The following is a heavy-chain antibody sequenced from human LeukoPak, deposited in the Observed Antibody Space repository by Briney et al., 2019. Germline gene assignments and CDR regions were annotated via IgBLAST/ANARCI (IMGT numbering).Heavy chain of an antibody. CDR2: ISGSGGSI. CDR3: AQEGFCVLVRRDDRLQETVHADP. V-gene: IGHV3-23*01. J-gene: IGHJ5*02. CDR1: GFTFSSYA. D-gene: IGHD3-3*01. Sequence: PGGSLRLSCAASGFTFSSYAMSWVRQAPGKGLEWVSYISGSGGSIYYADSVKGRFTISRDNSRNTLYLQMNSLRAEDTAVYYCAQEGFCVLVRRDDRLQETVHADP.